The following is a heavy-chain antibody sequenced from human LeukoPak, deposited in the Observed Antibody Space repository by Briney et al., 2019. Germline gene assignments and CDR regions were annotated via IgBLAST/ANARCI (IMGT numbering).Heavy chain of an antibody. D-gene: IGHD6-13*01. J-gene: IGHJ6*02. CDR2: ISGGGGST. CDR3: ARDVAAAKFGMDV. Sequence: GGSLRLSCAASGFTFSSYAMNWVRQAPGKGLEWVSAISGGGGSTYYADSVKGRFTISRDNSKNTLYLQMNSLRAEDTAVYYCARDVAAAKFGMDVWGQGTTVTVSS. CDR1: GFTFSSYA. V-gene: IGHV3-23*01.